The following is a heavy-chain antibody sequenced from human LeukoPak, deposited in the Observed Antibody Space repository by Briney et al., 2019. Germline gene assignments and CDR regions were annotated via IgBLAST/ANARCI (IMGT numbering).Heavy chain of an antibody. Sequence: ASVEVSCKASGYTFTGYYMQWVRQAPGQGFEWMGWINPNSGDTNYAQNFQGRVTMTRDTSISTVYMELSRLRYDDTAVYYCARGLLWFGELGYWGQGTLVTVSS. V-gene: IGHV1-2*02. CDR3: ARGLLWFGELGY. D-gene: IGHD3-10*01. J-gene: IGHJ4*02. CDR1: GYTFTGYY. CDR2: INPNSGDT.